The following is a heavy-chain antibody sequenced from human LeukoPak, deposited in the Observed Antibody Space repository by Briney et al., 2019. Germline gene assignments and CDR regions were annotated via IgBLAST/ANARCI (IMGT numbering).Heavy chain of an antibody. CDR1: GFTFSSYG. CDR2: ISYDGSNK. CDR3: ASDSSGYFGP. Sequence: GGSLRLSCAASGFTFSSYGMHWVRQAPGKGLEWVAVISYDGSNKYYADSVKGRFTISRDNAKNLLYLQMNSLRAEDTAVYYCASDSSGYFGPWGQGTLVTVSS. J-gene: IGHJ5*02. V-gene: IGHV3-30*03. D-gene: IGHD3-22*01.